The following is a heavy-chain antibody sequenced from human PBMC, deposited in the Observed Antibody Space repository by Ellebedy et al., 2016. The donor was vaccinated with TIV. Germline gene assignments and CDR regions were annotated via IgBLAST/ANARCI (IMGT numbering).Heavy chain of an antibody. V-gene: IGHV3-7*03. J-gene: IGHJ4*02. CDR1: GFTFSGYW. D-gene: IGHD2-2*03. Sequence: PGGSLRLSCAASGFTFSGYWMSRVRQAPGKGLEWVANIKEDGSEAYFVDSVKGRFTISRDHAKNSLYLQMSNLRAEDTAVFYCAKVPVGFCNRPFCFYLDDWGQGTLVSVSS. CDR2: IKEDGSEA. CDR3: AKVPVGFCNRPFCFYLDD.